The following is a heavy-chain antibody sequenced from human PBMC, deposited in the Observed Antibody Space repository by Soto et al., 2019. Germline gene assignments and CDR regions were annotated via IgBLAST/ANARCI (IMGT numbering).Heavy chain of an antibody. Sequence: TSETLSLNCTESGGSISSCSYYWGWIRQPPGKGLEWIESIYYSGGTYYNPSLKSRVTMSVDTSKNQFSLKLSSVTAADTAVYFCARLPSRSLGPYYFAYWRQGTLVTVSS. CDR2: IYYSGGT. J-gene: IGHJ4*02. CDR1: GGSISSCSYY. CDR3: ARLPSRSLGPYYFAY. V-gene: IGHV4-39*01.